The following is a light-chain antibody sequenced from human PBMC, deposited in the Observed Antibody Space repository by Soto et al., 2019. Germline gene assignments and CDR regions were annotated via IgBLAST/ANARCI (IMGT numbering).Light chain of an antibody. CDR1: QSVGTS. CDR3: QQHSQWEGFS. V-gene: IGKV3-11*01. Sequence: EIVLTQSPATLSLSPGESATLSCRASQSVGTSLAWYQQKPGQAPRLLIHDASSRAADIPARFSGSGSGTDFSLTISGLEPEDFVVYYCQQHSQWEGFSFGPGTKV. CDR2: DAS. J-gene: IGKJ3*01.